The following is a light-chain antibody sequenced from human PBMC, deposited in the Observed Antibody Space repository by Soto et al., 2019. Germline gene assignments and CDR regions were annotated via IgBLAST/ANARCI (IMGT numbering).Light chain of an antibody. Sequence: DFQMTQSPSTLSASLGNRVCMSCRASQNIRSRLAWFQQKPGKAPKLLIYDASSLESGVPSRLSGSGSGTEFTLTISSLQPDDFATYYCQQYNSYWTFGQGTKVDIK. J-gene: IGKJ1*01. CDR1: QNIRSR. CDR2: DAS. CDR3: QQYNSYWT. V-gene: IGKV1-5*01.